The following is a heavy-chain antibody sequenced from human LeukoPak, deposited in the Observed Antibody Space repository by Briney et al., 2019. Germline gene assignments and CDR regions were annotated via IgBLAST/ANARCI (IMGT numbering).Heavy chain of an antibody. CDR1: GFTVSGNY. CDR2: IYSSGNT. D-gene: IGHD6-19*01. V-gene: IGHV3-66*01. CDR3: ARIAVAHFDP. Sequence: PGGSLRPSCAASGFTVSGNYMSWVRQAPGKGLEWVSLIYSSGNTYYADSVKGRFTISRDRSKNTLYLQMNSLRAEDTALYYCARIAVAHFDPWGQGTLVTVSS. J-gene: IGHJ5*02.